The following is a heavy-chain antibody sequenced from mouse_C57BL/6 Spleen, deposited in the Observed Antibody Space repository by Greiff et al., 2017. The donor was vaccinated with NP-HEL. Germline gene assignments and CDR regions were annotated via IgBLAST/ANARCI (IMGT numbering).Heavy chain of an antibody. CDR3: TRKGDYDAMDY. J-gene: IGHJ4*01. CDR1: GYTFTDYE. V-gene: IGHV1-15*01. CDR2: IDPETGGT. Sequence: VQLQQSGAELVRPGASVTLSCKASGYTFTDYEMHWVKQTPVHGLEWIGAIDPETGGTAYNQKFKGKAILTADKSSSTAYMELRSLTSEDSAVYYCTRKGDYDAMDYWGQGTSVTVSS.